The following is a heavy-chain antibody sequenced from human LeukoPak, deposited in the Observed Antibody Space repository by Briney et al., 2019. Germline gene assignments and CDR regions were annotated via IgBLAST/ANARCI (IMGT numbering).Heavy chain of an antibody. J-gene: IGHJ4*02. Sequence: PGGSLRLSCAASGFTFSSYAMSWARQAPGKGLEWVSAISGSGGSTYYADSVKGRFTISRDNSKNTLYLQMNSLRAEDTAVYYCAKNLRGNKYSYGSGSDYWGQGTLVTVSS. CDR3: AKNLRGNKYSYGSGSDY. CDR1: GFTFSSYA. CDR2: ISGSGGST. D-gene: IGHD5-18*01. V-gene: IGHV3-23*01.